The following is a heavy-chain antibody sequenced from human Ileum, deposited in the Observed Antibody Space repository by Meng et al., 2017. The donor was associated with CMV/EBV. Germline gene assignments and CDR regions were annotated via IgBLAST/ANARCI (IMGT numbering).Heavy chain of an antibody. D-gene: IGHD7-27*01. Sequence: CTGSGGSISSGDNSWTWIRKPPGKGLEWIGYISYTGNTYYSPSLKSRVTISADMSKNQFSLKLNSVTAADTAVYYCARDPGSHWFDPWGQGTLVTVSS. CDR1: GGSISSGDNS. CDR3: ARDPGSHWFDP. J-gene: IGHJ5*02. CDR2: ISYTGNT. V-gene: IGHV4-30-4*08.